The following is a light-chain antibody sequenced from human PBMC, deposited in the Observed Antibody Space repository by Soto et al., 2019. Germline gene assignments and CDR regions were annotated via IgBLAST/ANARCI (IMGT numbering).Light chain of an antibody. CDR2: AAS. CDR1: QSISSY. V-gene: IGKV1-39*01. CDR3: QQSYSTPWT. Sequence: DIQMTQAPSSLSASVGDRVTITCLASQSISSYLNWYQQKPGKAPKLLIYAASSLQSGVPSRFSGSGSGTDFTLTISSLQPEDFATYYCQQSYSTPWTFGQGTKVDNQ. J-gene: IGKJ1*01.